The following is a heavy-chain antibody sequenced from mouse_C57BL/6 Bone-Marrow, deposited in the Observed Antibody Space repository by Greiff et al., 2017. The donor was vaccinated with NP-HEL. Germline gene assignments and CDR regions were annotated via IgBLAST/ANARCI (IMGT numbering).Heavy chain of an antibody. CDR1: GYTFTSYG. Sequence: VQLQQSGAELARPGASVKLSCKASGYTFTSYGISWVKQRTGQGLKWIGEIYPRSGNTYYNDKFKGKATLTADKSSSTAYMELRSLTSEDSAVYFCARGLLLRYMYYFDYWGQGTTLTVSS. D-gene: IGHD1-1*01. V-gene: IGHV1-81*01. J-gene: IGHJ2*01. CDR2: IYPRSGNT. CDR3: ARGLLLRYMYYFDY.